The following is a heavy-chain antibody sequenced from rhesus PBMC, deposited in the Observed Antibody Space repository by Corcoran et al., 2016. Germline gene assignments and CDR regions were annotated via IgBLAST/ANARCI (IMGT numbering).Heavy chain of an antibody. V-gene: IGHV4S14*01. CDR3: ASGRYFDY. Sequence: QVQLQESGPGLVKPSETLSLTCAVSGYSIRSNYWNWIRQPPGKVLEWIGSIYGSGGSNDLNPSLKSRVTLSVYTSKNQFSLKLSSVTAADTAVYYCASGRYFDYWGQGVLVTVSS. CDR2: IYGSGGSN. J-gene: IGHJ4*01. CDR1: GYSIRSNY.